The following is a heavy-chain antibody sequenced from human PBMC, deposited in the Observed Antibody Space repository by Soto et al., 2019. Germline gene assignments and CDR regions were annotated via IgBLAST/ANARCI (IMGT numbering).Heavy chain of an antibody. J-gene: IGHJ6*02. V-gene: IGHV4-4*02. D-gene: IGHD6-13*01. Sequence: SSETLSLTCAVSGGSISSSNWWSWVRQPPGKGLEWIGEIYHSGSTNYNPSLKSRVTISVDKSKNQFSLKLSSVTAADTAVYYCARDHRGSSWHYYYYGMDVWGQGTTVTVSS. CDR3: ARDHRGSSWHYYYYGMDV. CDR2: IYHSGST. CDR1: GGSISSSNW.